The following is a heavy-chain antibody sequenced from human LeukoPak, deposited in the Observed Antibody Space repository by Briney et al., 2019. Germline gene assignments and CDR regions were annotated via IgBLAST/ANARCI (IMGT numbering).Heavy chain of an antibody. Sequence: GGSLRLSCAVSGITFRNLAMHWVRQAPGKGLEWVAFIRADGSNTKYADSVKGRFTISRDNTKNTLYLQMNSLRAEDTAVYYCARAAGYMVRGVMDVWGKGTTVTISS. CDR2: IRADGSNT. V-gene: IGHV3-30*02. D-gene: IGHD3-10*01. J-gene: IGHJ6*04. CDR1: GITFRNLA. CDR3: ARAAGYMVRGVMDV.